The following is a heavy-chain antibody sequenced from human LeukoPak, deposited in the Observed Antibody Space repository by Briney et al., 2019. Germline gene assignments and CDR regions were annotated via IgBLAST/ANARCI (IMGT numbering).Heavy chain of an antibody. CDR2: ISSSSSTI. CDR1: GFTFSSYS. D-gene: IGHD3-16*01. Sequence: QPGGSLRLSCAASGFTFSSYSMNWVRQAPGKGLEWVSYISSSSSTIYYADSVKGRFTISRDNSKNTLYLQMNSLRVEDTAVYYCARPVVLGAYLRGAYYFDSWGQGTLVTVSS. J-gene: IGHJ4*02. V-gene: IGHV3-48*01. CDR3: ARPVVLGAYLRGAYYFDS.